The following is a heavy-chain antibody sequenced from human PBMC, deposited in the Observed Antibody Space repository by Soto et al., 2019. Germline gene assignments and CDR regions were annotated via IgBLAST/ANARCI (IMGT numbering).Heavy chain of an antibody. CDR2: INYSGST. V-gene: IGHV4-31*03. CDR3: ARERLMGQYFGS. D-gene: IGHD3-10*01. Sequence: QVQLQESGPGLVKPSQTLSLTCTVTGGSINSGSYYWSWIRQHPGKGLEWIGNINYSGSTYYNPSPKHRVIMSVDASQNQFFLKLTSVTAADTAIYYCARERLMGQYFGSWGQGTLVTVSS. CDR1: GGSINSGSYY. J-gene: IGHJ4*02.